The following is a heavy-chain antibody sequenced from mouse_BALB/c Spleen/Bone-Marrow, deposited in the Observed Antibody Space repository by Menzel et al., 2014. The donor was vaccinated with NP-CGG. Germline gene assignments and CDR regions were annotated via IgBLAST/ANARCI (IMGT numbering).Heavy chain of an antibody. D-gene: IGHD2-3*01. J-gene: IGHJ2*01. Sequence: EVKVVESGPSLVKPSQTLSLTCSVTGDSITSGYWNWIRKFPGNKLEYMGYISYSGNTYYNPSLKSRISITRGTPKNQYYLQLNSVTTEDTATYYCATYDGYCFDYWGQGTTLTVSS. CDR2: ISYSGNT. V-gene: IGHV3-8*02. CDR1: GDSITSGY. CDR3: ATYDGYCFDY.